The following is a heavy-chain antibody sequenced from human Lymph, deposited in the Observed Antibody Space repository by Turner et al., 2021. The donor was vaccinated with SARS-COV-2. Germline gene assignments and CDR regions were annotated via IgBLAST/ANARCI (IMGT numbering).Heavy chain of an antibody. D-gene: IGHD4-17*01. CDR1: GFTFSTYS. CDR2: ISSSSSYI. V-gene: IGHV3-21*01. Sequence: EVQLVESGGGVVKPGGSRILSCSASGFTFSTYSMNWVRQAQGKGLEWTSYISSSSSYIYYADSVKGRFTITRDDAKNSLYLQMNSLRAEDTAVYYCARDIPTTADYFDYWGQGTLVTVSS. CDR3: ARDIPTTADYFDY. J-gene: IGHJ4*02.